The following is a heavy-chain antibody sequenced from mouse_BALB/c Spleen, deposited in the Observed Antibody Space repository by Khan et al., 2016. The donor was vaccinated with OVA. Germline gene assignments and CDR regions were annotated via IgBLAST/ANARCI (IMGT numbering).Heavy chain of an antibody. Sequence: QVQLKQSGAELARPGASVKLSCKAPGYTFTDYYINWVKQRTGQGLEWIGEISPGSGDTYYNEKFKGKATLTADKSSTTAFMHLSSQPSEASAVCFCARRNYFGYTFAYWGQGTLVTVSA. D-gene: IGHD1-2*01. CDR2: ISPGSGDT. V-gene: IGHV1-77*01. J-gene: IGHJ3*01. CDR1: GYTFTDYY. CDR3: ARRNYFGYTFAY.